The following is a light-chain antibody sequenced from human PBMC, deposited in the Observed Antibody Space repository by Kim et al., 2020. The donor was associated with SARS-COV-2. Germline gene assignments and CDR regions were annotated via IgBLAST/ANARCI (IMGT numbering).Light chain of an antibody. J-gene: IGLJ2*01. CDR3: QVCDGRSDHVV. V-gene: IGLV3-21*04. Sequence: PGGPAKFSRGLAILVCECVHWYQQMPGQAPVLVIYYDQHPPSGTPERFSGSTSGNTATLTISTVEAGDEADYYCQVCDGRSDHVVFAEGTQLTFL. CDR1: ILVCEC. CDR2: YDQ.